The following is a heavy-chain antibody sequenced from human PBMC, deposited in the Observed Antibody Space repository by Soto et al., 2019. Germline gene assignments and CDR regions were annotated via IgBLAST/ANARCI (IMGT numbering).Heavy chain of an antibody. D-gene: IGHD5-12*01. Sequence: EVQLLESGGGLVQPGGSLRLSCAASGFTFSSYAMSWVRQAPGKGLEWVSGISGSGGSTYYADSVKGRFTISRDNSKNTLYLHMNSLRAEDTAVYYGAKPPGEATIWGDAFDIWGQGTMVTGSS. CDR1: GFTFSSYA. J-gene: IGHJ3*02. V-gene: IGHV3-23*01. CDR3: AKPPGEATIWGDAFDI. CDR2: ISGSGGST.